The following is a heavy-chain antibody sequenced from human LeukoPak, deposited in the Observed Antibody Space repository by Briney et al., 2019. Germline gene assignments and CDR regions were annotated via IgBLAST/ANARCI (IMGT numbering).Heavy chain of an antibody. CDR2: IYYSGST. V-gene: IGHV4-39*01. Sequence: PSETLSLTCTVSGGSISSSSYYWGWIRQPPGKGLEWIGSIYYSGSTYYNPSLKSRVTISVDTSKNQFSLKLSSVTAADTAVYYCARKGGGAPQEGAFDIWGQGTMVTVSS. D-gene: IGHD1-26*01. CDR3: ARKGGGAPQEGAFDI. J-gene: IGHJ3*02. CDR1: GGSISSSSYY.